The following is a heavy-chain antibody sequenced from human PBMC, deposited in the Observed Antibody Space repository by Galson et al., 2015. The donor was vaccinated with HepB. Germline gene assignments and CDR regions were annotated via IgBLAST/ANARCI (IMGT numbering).Heavy chain of an antibody. Sequence: VKVSCKVSGYTFTDYYMHWVQQAPGKGLEWMGLVDPEDGETIYAEKFQGRVTITADTSTDTAYMELSSLRSEDTAVYYCATDPGYCGGDCYSDYWGQGTLVTVSS. CDR3: ATDPGYCGGDCYSDY. D-gene: IGHD2-21*01. CDR1: GYTFTDYY. CDR2: VDPEDGET. J-gene: IGHJ4*02. V-gene: IGHV1-69-2*01.